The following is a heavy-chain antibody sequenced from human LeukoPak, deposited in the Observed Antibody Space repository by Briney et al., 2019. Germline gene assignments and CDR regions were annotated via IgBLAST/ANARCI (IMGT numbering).Heavy chain of an antibody. CDR2: IIPILGIA. V-gene: IGHV1-69*04. J-gene: IGHJ4*02. CDR1: GGTFSSYA. Sequence: SVKVSCKASGGTFSSYAISWVRQAPGQGLEWMGRIIPILGIANYAQKFQGRVTITADKSTSTAYMELSSLRSEDTAVYYCARDYYDSSGSGSDYWGQGTLVTVSS. CDR3: ARDYYDSSGSGSDY. D-gene: IGHD3-22*01.